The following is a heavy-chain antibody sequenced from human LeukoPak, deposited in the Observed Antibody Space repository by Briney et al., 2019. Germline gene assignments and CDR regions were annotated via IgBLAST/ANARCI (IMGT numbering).Heavy chain of an antibody. CDR3: AKDIAQGYTFGSIEQDY. CDR1: GLTFSRYA. D-gene: IGHD5-18*01. J-gene: IGHJ4*02. Sequence: GGSLRLSCAVSGLTFSRYAMSWVRQAPGKGLEWVSAISESGSGTYYADSVKGRFTISRDNSKDALSLQMNSLRAEDTAVYYCAKDIAQGYTFGSIEQDYWGQGTLVTVSS. V-gene: IGHV3-23*01. CDR2: ISESGSGT.